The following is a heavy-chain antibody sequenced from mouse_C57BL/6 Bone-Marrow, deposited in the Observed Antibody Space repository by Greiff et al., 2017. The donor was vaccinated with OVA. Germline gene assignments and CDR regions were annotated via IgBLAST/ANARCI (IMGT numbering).Heavy chain of an antibody. CDR2: ILPGSGST. V-gene: IGHV1-9*01. J-gene: IGHJ2*01. D-gene: IGHD1-1*01. CDR1: GYTFTGYW. CDR3: AIGGYYYGSIFFDY. Sequence: VQLQQSGAELMKPGASVKLSCKATGYTFTGYWIEWVKQRPGHGLEWIGEILPGSGSTNYNEKFKGKATFTADTSSNTAYMQPSSLTTEDSAIYYCAIGGYYYGSIFFDYWGQGTTLTVSS.